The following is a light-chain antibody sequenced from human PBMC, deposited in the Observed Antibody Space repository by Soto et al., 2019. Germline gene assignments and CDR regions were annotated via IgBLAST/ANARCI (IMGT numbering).Light chain of an antibody. CDR2: NVS. CDR3: SSYTSSSTYV. Sequence: QSVLTQPASVSGSPGQSITISCTGTSSDVGGYNSVSWYQQHPGKAPKLMIYNVSNRPSGVSNRFSGSKSGNTASLTISGLQAEDEADYYCSSYTSSSTYVAATGPKVTVL. J-gene: IGLJ1*01. CDR1: SSDVGGYNS. V-gene: IGLV2-14*01.